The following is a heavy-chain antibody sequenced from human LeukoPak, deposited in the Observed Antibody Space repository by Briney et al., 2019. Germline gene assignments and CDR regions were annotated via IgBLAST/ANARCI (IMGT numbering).Heavy chain of an antibody. D-gene: IGHD5-18*01. CDR1: GGSISSYY. CDR2: IYYIGST. V-gene: IGHV4-59*01. CDR3: ARVPRGYRYGHNWFDP. J-gene: IGHJ5*02. Sequence: SETLSLTCIVCGGSISSYYWSWIRQPPGKGLEWIGDIYYIGSTNYKLSLHRQVTISVDTSQNQFYLKLGSVTAADTAVYYCARVPRGYRYGHNWFDPWGQGTLVTVSS.